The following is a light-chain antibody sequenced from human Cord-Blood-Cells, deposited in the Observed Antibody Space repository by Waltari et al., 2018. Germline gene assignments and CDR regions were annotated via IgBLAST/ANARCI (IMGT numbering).Light chain of an antibody. CDR1: NIGSKS. CDR2: DDS. Sequence: SYVLTQPPSVSVAPGKTARITCGGNNIGSKSVPWYQQKPGQAPVLFVYDDSDQPSGIPERFSGSNSGNTATLTISRVEAGDEADYYCQVWDSSSDHPVVFGGGTKLTVL. J-gene: IGLJ2*01. CDR3: QVWDSSSDHPVV. V-gene: IGLV3-21*03.